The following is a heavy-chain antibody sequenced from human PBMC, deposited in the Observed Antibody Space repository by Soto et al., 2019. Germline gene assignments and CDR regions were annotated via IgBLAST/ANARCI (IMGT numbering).Heavy chain of an antibody. D-gene: IGHD5-18*01. CDR1: GYTFTSYG. CDR2: ISAYNGNT. J-gene: IGHJ4*02. Sequence: ASVKVSCKASGYTFTSYGISWVRQAPGQGLEWMGWISAYNGNTNYAQKLQGRVTMTTDTSTSTACMELRSLRSDDTAVYYCATSGQLWSEDFDYWGQGTLVTVSS. CDR3: ATSGQLWSEDFDY. V-gene: IGHV1-18*01.